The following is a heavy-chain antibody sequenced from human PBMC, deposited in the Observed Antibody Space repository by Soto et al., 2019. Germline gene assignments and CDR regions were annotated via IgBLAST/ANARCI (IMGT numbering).Heavy chain of an antibody. Sequence: QVQLQESGPGLVKPSQTLSLTCIVSGDSIRRGDYYWSWIRQPPGKGLEWIGFIYYSGSTYYNTSLKSRVIISVDTSKNQFSLKLSSVTAADTAVYYCARAAGYYGSGSTLDSWSQGTLVTVSS. CDR3: ARAAGYYGSGSTLDS. CDR2: IYYSGST. CDR1: GDSIRRGDYY. V-gene: IGHV4-30-4*01. D-gene: IGHD3-10*01. J-gene: IGHJ4*02.